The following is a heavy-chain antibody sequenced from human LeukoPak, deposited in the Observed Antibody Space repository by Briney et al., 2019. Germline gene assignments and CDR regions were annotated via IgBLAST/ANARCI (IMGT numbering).Heavy chain of an antibody. CDR1: GGSISSYY. CDR2: IYYSGST. Sequence: PSETLSLTCTVSGGSISSYYWSWIRQPPGKGLEWIGYIYYSGSTNYNPSLKSRVTISVDTSKNQFSLKLSSVTAADTAVYYCAGTTVTTSIGYYYGMDVWGQGTTVTVS. J-gene: IGHJ6*02. CDR3: AGTTVTTSIGYYYGMDV. V-gene: IGHV4-59*08. D-gene: IGHD4-17*01.